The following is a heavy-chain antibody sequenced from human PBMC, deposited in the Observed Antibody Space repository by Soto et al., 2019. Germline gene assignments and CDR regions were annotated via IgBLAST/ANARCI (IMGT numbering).Heavy chain of an antibody. V-gene: IGHV3-30*18. J-gene: IGHJ4*01. CDR2: ITYDGSNK. Sequence: GGSLRLSCAASGFPFSSYGMHWVRQSPGKGLEWVAVITYDGSNKYYADSVKGRFTISRDNSKNTLYLQMNSLRAEDTAVYYCAKDPGPSWSGGYFDYWDQGDLVTVFS. CDR1: GFPFSSYG. D-gene: IGHD6-13*01. CDR3: AKDPGPSWSGGYFDY.